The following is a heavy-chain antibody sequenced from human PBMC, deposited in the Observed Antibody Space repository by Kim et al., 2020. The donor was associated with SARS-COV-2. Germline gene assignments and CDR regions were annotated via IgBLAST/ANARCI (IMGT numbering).Heavy chain of an antibody. J-gene: IGHJ4*02. Sequence: GTKYYEDAVKGRFTISRDNAKNSLYLQMNSLRAEDTAVYYCAREIGYWLDYWGQGTLVTVSS. D-gene: IGHD6-13*01. CDR3: AREIGYWLDY. V-gene: IGHV3-11*04. CDR2: GTK.